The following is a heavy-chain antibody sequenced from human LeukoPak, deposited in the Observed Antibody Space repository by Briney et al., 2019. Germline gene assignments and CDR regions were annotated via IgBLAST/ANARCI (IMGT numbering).Heavy chain of an antibody. V-gene: IGHV4-59*01. Sequence: SETLSLTCTVSGGSISSYYWSWIRQPPGKGLEWIGYIYYSGSTNYNPSLRSRVTISVDTSKIQFSLKLSSVTAADTAVYYCARQSDSSTSHFDYWGQGTLVTVSS. J-gene: IGHJ4*02. CDR2: IYYSGST. D-gene: IGHD2-2*01. CDR1: GGSISSYY. CDR3: ARQSDSSTSHFDY.